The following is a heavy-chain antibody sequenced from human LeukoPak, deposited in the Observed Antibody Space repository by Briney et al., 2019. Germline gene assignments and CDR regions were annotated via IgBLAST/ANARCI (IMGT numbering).Heavy chain of an antibody. Sequence: SETLSLTCAAYGGSFSGYYWSWIRQPPGKGLEWIGEINHSGSTNYNPSLKSRVTISVDTSKNQFSLKLSSVTAADTAVYYCARGFDDSSGYATDYWGQGTLVTVSS. J-gene: IGHJ4*02. CDR3: ARGFDDSSGYATDY. CDR2: INHSGST. D-gene: IGHD3-22*01. V-gene: IGHV4-34*01. CDR1: GGSFSGYY.